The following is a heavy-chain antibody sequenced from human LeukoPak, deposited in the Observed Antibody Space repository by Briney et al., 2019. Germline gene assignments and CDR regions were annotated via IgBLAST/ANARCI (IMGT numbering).Heavy chain of an antibody. D-gene: IGHD2/OR15-2a*01. V-gene: IGHV3-48*03. CDR2: ISSSGTTV. CDR1: GLTFRFYG. CDR3: ARELLDAFDI. Sequence: PGGSLRLSCAASGLTFRFYGVNWVRQAPGKGLEWVSYISSSGTTVYFADSVKGRFTISRDNAKNSLYLHLNSLRAEDTAVYYCARELLDAFDIWGHGTMVTVSS. J-gene: IGHJ3*02.